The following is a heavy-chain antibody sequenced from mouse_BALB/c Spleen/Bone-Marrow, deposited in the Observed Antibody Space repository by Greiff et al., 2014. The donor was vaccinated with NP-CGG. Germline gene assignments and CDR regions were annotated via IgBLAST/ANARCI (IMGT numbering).Heavy chain of an antibody. CDR3: ATPATYYDCDRAWFAY. D-gene: IGHD2-4*01. CDR2: ICRGGNS. CDR1: GFSLTSYG. Sequence: VKLQESGPGLVQPSQCLSITCTVSGFSLTSYGVHWVRQSPGKGLEWLGVICRGGNSNYYAAFMSRPSITKDNSRSQVFFKMNSLQADDADIYYCATPATYYDCDRAWFAYWGQGTLVTVSA. J-gene: IGHJ3*01. V-gene: IGHV2-5*01.